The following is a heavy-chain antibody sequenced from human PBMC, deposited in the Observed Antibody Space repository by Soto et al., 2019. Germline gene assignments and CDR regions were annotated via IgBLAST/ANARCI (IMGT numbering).Heavy chain of an antibody. J-gene: IGHJ4*02. Sequence: SETLSLTCDVYGGSFIGYIWTWIRQTPGKGLQWIGQINHSGSANYNPSLKSRVTITVDSSNNKFSLKLNSVTAADTAVYYCARDSRSGYYLEYWGQGTLVTVSS. CDR3: ARDSRSGYYLEY. V-gene: IGHV4-34*01. D-gene: IGHD3-22*01. CDR2: INHSGSA. CDR1: GGSFIGYI.